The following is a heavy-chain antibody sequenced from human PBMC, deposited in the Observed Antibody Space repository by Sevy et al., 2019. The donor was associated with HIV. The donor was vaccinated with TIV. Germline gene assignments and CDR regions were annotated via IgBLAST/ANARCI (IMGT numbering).Heavy chain of an antibody. J-gene: IGHJ6*02. V-gene: IGHV3-15*01. CDR2: IKSKTDGGTA. Sequence: GGSLRLSCAASGITFNDAWMNWVRQAPGKGLEWVGRIKSKTDGGTADYAAFVKGRFTISTDDSKNTLSLQMNSLSTADTAVYYCTTLQIDYGDPYYYYYGMDVWGQGTTVTVSS. CDR3: TTLQIDYGDPYYYYYGMDV. D-gene: IGHD4-17*01. CDR1: GITFNDAW.